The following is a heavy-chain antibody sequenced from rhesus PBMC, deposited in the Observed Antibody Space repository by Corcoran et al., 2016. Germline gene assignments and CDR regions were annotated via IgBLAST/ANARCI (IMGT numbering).Heavy chain of an antibody. D-gene: IGHD1-1*01. CDR3: ARHSGGTAVTMDY. CDR2: INNDTGNT. J-gene: IGHJ4*01. Sequence: QVQLVQSGDEVKQPGASVKVSCKASGYTFPSYGMIWVRTAHGPGLEWMGWINNDTGNTTDDQGSKERMTVSMDTSSSTAYLQISSRKAEDTAVYYCARHSGGTAVTMDYWGQGVLVTVSS. V-gene: IGHV7-114*01. CDR1: GYTFPSYG.